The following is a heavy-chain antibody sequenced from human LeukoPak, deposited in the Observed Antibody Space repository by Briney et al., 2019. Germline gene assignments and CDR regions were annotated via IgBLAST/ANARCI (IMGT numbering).Heavy chain of an antibody. V-gene: IGHV3-23*01. CDR1: GFTFTNYA. D-gene: IGHD6-19*01. CDR3: AKARLSTGWAYNDY. CDR2: IVGGGHTT. Sequence: GGSLRLSCAASGFTFTNYAMSWVRQAPGKGLEWVSAIVGGGHTTFYADSVNGRFTISRDNYRNTVSLQMNSLRSEDTVVYYCAKARLSTGWAYNDYWGQGILVRVSS. J-gene: IGHJ4*02.